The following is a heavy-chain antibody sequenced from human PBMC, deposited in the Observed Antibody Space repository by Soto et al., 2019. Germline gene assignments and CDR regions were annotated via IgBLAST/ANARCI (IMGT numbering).Heavy chain of an antibody. D-gene: IGHD2-15*01. Sequence: VGSLRLSCAASGFTFSSYEMNWVRQAPGKGLEWVSYISSSGSTIYYADSVKGRFTISRDNAKNSLYLQMNSPRAEDTAVYYCARDRIFIRAQPFDPWGQGTLVTVSS. V-gene: IGHV3-48*03. CDR2: ISSSGSTI. CDR3: ARDRIFIRAQPFDP. CDR1: GFTFSSYE. J-gene: IGHJ5*02.